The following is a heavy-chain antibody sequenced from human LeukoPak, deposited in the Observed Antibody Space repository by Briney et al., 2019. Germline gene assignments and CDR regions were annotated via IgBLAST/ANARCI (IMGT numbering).Heavy chain of an antibody. CDR3: ATDRGSTYDFWSGYLFDP. J-gene: IGHJ5*02. CDR1: GYTLTELS. CDR2: FDPEDGET. D-gene: IGHD3-3*01. Sequence: ASVKVSCKVSGYTLTELSMHWVQQAPGKGLEWMGGFDPEDGETIYAQKFQGRVTMTEDTSTDTAYMELSSLRSEDTAVYYCATDRGSTYDFWSGYLFDPWGQGTLVTVSS. V-gene: IGHV1-24*01.